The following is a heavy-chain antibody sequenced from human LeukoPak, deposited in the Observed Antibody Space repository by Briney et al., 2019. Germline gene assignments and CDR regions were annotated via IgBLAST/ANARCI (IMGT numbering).Heavy chain of an antibody. V-gene: IGHV3-11*01. Sequence: GGSLRLSCAASGLTFSDFYMSWIRQAPGKGLEWVSHISSSGDTIYYADSVRGRFTISRDNSKNTLFLQMNSLRAEDTAVYYCARGGYSSSWYHFDYWGQGTLVTVSS. D-gene: IGHD6-13*01. CDR1: GLTFSDFY. J-gene: IGHJ4*02. CDR3: ARGGYSSSWYHFDY. CDR2: ISSSGDTI.